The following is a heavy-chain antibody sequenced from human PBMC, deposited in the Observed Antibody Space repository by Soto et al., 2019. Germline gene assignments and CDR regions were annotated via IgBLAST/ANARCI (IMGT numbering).Heavy chain of an antibody. V-gene: IGHV1-46*01. D-gene: IGHD2-2*01. CDR3: ARDDAKMGYCSSTSCFFDY. J-gene: IGHJ4*02. Sequence: QVQLVQSGAEVKKPGASVKVSCKASGYTFTSYYMHWVRQAPGQGLEWMGIISPSGGSTSYAQKFQGRVTMTRDTSTSTVYMELSSLRSEDTAVYYCARDDAKMGYCSSTSCFFDYWGQGTLVTVSS. CDR1: GYTFTSYY. CDR2: ISPSGGST.